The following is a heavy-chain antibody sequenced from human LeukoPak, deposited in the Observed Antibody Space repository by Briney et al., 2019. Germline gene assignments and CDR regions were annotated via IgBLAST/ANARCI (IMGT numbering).Heavy chain of an antibody. D-gene: IGHD6-13*01. CDR3: ASLYSSSWFDAFDI. Sequence: SETLSLTCTVSGGSISSYYWSWIRQPPGKGLEWIGYIYYSGSTNYNPSLTSRVTISVDTSKNQFSLKLSSVTAADTAVYYCASLYSSSWFDAFDIWGQGTMVTVSS. CDR1: GGSISSYY. V-gene: IGHV4-59*01. CDR2: IYYSGST. J-gene: IGHJ3*02.